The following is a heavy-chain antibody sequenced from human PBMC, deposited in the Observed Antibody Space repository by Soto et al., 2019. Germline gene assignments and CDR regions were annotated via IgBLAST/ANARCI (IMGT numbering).Heavy chain of an antibody. CDR3: ARDAPTGYVSPYSRYYYYMDV. V-gene: IGHV4-31*03. CDR2: IYYSGST. J-gene: IGHJ6*03. CDR1: GGSISSGGYY. D-gene: IGHD3-16*01. Sequence: SETLSLTCTVSGGSISSGGYYWSWIRQHPGKGLEWIGYIYYSGSTYYNPSLKSRVTISVDTSKNQFSLKLSSVTAADTAVYYCARDAPTGYVSPYSRYYYYMDVWGKGTTVTVSS.